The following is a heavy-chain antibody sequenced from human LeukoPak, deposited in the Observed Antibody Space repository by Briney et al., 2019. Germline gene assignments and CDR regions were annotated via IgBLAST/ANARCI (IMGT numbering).Heavy chain of an antibody. CDR3: VRTPTCSSGSCYPNWFDS. J-gene: IGHJ5*01. D-gene: IGHD2-15*01. CDR1: GYSFTNFW. Sequence: GESLKISCKGSGYSFTNFWIGWVRQMPGKGLEWMAIVYPGDSNTKYSPSFQGQVTISADKSINTAYLQWSSLKASDTAIYYCVRTPTCSSGSCYPNWFDSWGQGTLVTVSS. V-gene: IGHV5-51*01. CDR2: VYPGDSNT.